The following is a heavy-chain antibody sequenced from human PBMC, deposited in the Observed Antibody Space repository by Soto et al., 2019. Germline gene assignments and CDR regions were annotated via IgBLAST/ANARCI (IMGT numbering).Heavy chain of an antibody. CDR1: GFTFDDDA. CDR2: ISWNSGSI. D-gene: IGHD3-10*01. V-gene: IGHV3-9*01. J-gene: IGHJ3*02. Sequence: EVQLVESGGGLVQPGRSLRLSCAASGFTFDDDAMHWVRQAPGKGLEWVSGISWNSGSIGYADSVKGRFTISRDNAKNSLYLQMNSPRAEDTALYYCAKDREWFGESIMSDAFDIWGQGTMVTVSS. CDR3: AKDREWFGESIMSDAFDI.